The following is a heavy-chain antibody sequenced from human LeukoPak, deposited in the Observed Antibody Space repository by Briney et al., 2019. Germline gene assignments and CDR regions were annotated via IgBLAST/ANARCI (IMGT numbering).Heavy chain of an antibody. J-gene: IGHJ6*02. CDR1: GFTFSSYT. CDR3: ARDGITIFGAGGMDV. CDR2: INSSSSYI. Sequence: PGGSLRLSCAASGFTFSSYTMNWVRQAPEKGLEWVSSINSSSSYIYHADSVKGRFTISRDNAKNSVYLQMNSLRAEDTAVYYCARDGITIFGAGGMDVWGQGTTVTVSS. V-gene: IGHV3-21*01. D-gene: IGHD3-3*01.